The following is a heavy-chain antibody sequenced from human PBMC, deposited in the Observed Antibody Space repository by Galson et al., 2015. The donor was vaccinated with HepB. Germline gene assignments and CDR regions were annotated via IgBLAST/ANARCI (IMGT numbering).Heavy chain of an antibody. J-gene: IGHJ3*02. CDR2: FDPEDGET. CDR3: AKDLDYDSSGYYSGGAFDI. CDR1: GYTLTELS. Sequence: SVKVSCKVSGYTLTELSMHWVRQAPGKGLEWMGGFDPEDGETIYAQKFQGRVTMTEDTSTDTAYMELSSLRSEDTAVYYCAKDLDYDSSGYYSGGAFDIWGQGTMVTVSS. D-gene: IGHD3-22*01. V-gene: IGHV1-24*01.